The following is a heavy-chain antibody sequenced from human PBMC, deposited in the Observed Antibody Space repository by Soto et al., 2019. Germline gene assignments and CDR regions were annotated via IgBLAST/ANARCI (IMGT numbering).Heavy chain of an antibody. CDR2: IIPIFGTA. CDR1: GCTFSSYA. Sequence: ASVKVSCKASGCTFSSYAISWVRQAPGQGLEWMGGIIPIFGTANYAQKFQGRVTITADESTSTAYMELSSLRSEDTAVYYCARVGYYDSSGYYFSAYDYWGQGTLVTVSS. CDR3: ARVGYYDSSGYYFSAYDY. J-gene: IGHJ4*02. V-gene: IGHV1-69*13. D-gene: IGHD3-22*01.